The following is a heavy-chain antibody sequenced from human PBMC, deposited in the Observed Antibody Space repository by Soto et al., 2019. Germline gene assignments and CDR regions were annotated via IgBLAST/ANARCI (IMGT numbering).Heavy chain of an antibody. J-gene: IGHJ6*02. CDR3: AGGRVVVVGSRAYYGMDV. V-gene: IGHV1-69*01. Sequence: QVHLLLQSGAEVKKPGSSVKVSCKASGGTPSNSAISWVRQAPGQGLEWMGGIIPVFGLVKYAQNFQGRATITAAESTNTAYMELSRLRPEDTAVYYCAGGRVVVVGSRAYYGMDVWGQGTTVTVSS. D-gene: IGHD3-22*01. CDR2: IIPVFGLV. CDR1: GGTPSNSA.